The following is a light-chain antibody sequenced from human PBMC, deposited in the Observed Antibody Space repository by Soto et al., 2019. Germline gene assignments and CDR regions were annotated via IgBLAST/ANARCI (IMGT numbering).Light chain of an antibody. CDR1: QSISSW. J-gene: IGKJ4*01. CDR3: QQSYSTPLT. CDR2: KAS. V-gene: IGKV1-5*03. Sequence: DIQMTQSPSTLPASVGDRVTITCRASQSISSWFAWYQQKPGKAPKLLIYKASSLESGVPSRFSGSGSGTDFTLTISSLQPEDFATYYCQQSYSTPLTFGRGAKVDFK.